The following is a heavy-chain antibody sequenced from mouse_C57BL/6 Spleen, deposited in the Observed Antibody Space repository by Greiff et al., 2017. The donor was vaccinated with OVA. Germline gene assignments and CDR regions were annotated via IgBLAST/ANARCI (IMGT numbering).Heavy chain of an antibody. J-gene: IGHJ3*01. D-gene: IGHD2-12*01. CDR1: GYTFTSYW. CDR3: ARLELRRRAWFAY. Sequence: VQLQQPGAELVMPGASVKLSCKASGYTFTSYWMHWVKQRPGQGLEWIGEIDPSDSYTNYNQKFRGKSTLTVDKSSRTAYMQLSSLTSEDSAVYYCARLELRRRAWFAYWGQGTLVTVSA. V-gene: IGHV1-69*01. CDR2: IDPSDSYT.